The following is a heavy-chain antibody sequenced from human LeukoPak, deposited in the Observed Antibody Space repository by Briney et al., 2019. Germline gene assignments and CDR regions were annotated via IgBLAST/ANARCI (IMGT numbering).Heavy chain of an antibody. V-gene: IGHV1-8*03. D-gene: IGHD6-6*01. CDR1: GDTVSSYA. CDR3: ARGRERGSSSSFTDY. Sequence: ASVKVSCKASGDTVSSYAISWVRQATGQGLEWMGWMNPNSANTGYAQKFQGRVTITRNTSISTTYMELSSLRFEDTAVYYCARGRERGSSSSFTDYWGQGTLVIVSS. CDR2: MNPNSANT. J-gene: IGHJ4*02.